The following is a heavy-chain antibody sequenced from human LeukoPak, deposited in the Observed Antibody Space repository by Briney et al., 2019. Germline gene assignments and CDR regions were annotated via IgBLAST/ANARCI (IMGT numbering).Heavy chain of an antibody. J-gene: IGHJ4*02. V-gene: IGHV4-31*03. CDR1: GGSISSGGYY. D-gene: IGHD3-3*01. CDR2: IYYSGST. Sequence: SETLSLTCTVSGGSISSGGYYWSWIRQHPGKGLGWIGYIYYSGSTYYNPSLKSRVTISVDTSKNQFSLKLSSVTAADTAVYYCARSGDFWSGYYFDYWGQGTLVTVSS. CDR3: ARSGDFWSGYYFDY.